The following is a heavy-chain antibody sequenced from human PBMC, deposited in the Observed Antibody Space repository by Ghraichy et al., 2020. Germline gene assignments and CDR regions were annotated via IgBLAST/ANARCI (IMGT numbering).Heavy chain of an antibody. Sequence: LSLTCAASGFTLNYYWMTWVRQAPGKGLEWVANMKEDGSEKNYVDSVKGRFTISRDNAKNSLYLQMNGLRVEDTAVYYCARGGGISAGHDYWGRGTLVTVSS. CDR2: MKEDGSEK. D-gene: IGHD4-23*01. J-gene: IGHJ4*02. V-gene: IGHV3-7*04. CDR1: GFTLNYYW. CDR3: ARGGGISAGHDY.